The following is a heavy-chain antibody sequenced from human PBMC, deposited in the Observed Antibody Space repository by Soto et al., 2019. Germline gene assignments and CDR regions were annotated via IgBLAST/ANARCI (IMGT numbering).Heavy chain of an antibody. CDR3: AGGGVRGVITRTRDYYGMDV. CDR1: GYSFTSYW. J-gene: IGHJ6*02. CDR2: IYPGDSDT. Sequence: GESLKISCKGSGYSFTSYWIGWVRQMPRKGLEWMGIIYPGDSDTRYSPYFQGQVTISADKSISTAYLQWSSLKASDTAMYYCAGGGVRGVITRTRDYYGMDVWGQGTTVTVSS. D-gene: IGHD3-10*01. V-gene: IGHV5-51*01.